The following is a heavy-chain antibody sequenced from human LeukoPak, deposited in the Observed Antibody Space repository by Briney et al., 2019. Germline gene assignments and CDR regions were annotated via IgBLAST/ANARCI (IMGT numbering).Heavy chain of an antibody. Sequence: SETLSLTCTVSGGSISSSSYYWGWIRQPPGKGLEWIGSIYYSGSTYYNPSLKSRVTISVDTSKNQFSLKLSSVTAADTAVYYCARAPTPIVGAEHTTHGGYYFDYWGQGTLVTVSS. CDR1: GGSISSSSYY. CDR3: ARAPTPIVGAEHTTHGGYYFDY. D-gene: IGHD1-26*01. CDR2: IYYSGST. J-gene: IGHJ4*02. V-gene: IGHV4-39*01.